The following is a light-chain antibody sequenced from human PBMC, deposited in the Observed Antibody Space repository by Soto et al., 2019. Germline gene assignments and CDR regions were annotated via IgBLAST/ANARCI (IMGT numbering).Light chain of an antibody. Sequence: QCVLTRPASVSGAAGEAITISCVGTSGDIGDYNYVSWYQQHPGKVPKVIIYDVSNRPSGVSYRFSGTKSGNTASLTVSGLQAEDEADYYCCSCTRSGTLIFGTGTKVTVL. J-gene: IGLJ1*01. CDR1: SGDIGDYNY. CDR2: DVS. V-gene: IGLV2-14*01. CDR3: CSCTRSGTLI.